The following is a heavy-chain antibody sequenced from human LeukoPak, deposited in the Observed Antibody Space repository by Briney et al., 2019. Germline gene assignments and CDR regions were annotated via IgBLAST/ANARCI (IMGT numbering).Heavy chain of an antibody. Sequence: GGSLRLSCAASGFTFSSYWMSWVRQAPGKGLEWVSAISGSGGSTYYADSVKGRFTISRDNSKNTLYLQMNSLRAEDTAVYYCAKDRDYGGNSHGYFDYWGQGTLVTVSS. D-gene: IGHD4-17*01. CDR2: ISGSGGST. CDR1: GFTFSSYW. V-gene: IGHV3-23*01. CDR3: AKDRDYGGNSHGYFDY. J-gene: IGHJ4*02.